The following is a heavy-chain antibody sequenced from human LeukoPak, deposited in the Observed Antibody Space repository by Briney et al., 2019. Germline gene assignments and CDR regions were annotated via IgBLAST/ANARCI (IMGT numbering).Heavy chain of an antibody. CDR2: IIPIFGTA. CDR3: ARGWDSSGQIPFFY. CDR1: GGIFSSYA. Sequence: SVKVSCKGSGGIFSSYAISWVRQPPGQGLEWMGGIIPIFGTANYAEKFQGRVTITADESTSTAYMELNSLRSEDTAVYYCARGWDSSGQIPFFYWGQGTLVTVSS. D-gene: IGHD3-22*01. V-gene: IGHV1-69*01. J-gene: IGHJ4*02.